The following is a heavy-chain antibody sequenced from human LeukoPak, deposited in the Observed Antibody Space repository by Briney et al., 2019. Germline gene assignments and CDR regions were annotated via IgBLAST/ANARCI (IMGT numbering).Heavy chain of an antibody. D-gene: IGHD3-9*01. CDR1: GGSFSGYY. CDR3: ARRTTYFGWRPSESPSCFDY. Sequence: PSETLSLTCAVYGGSFSGYYWSWIRQPPGKGLEWIGEINHSGSTNYNPSLKSRVTISVDTSKNQFSLKLSSVTVTDTAVYYCARRTTYFGWRPSESPSCFDYWGQGTLVTVSS. CDR2: INHSGST. V-gene: IGHV4-34*01. J-gene: IGHJ4*02.